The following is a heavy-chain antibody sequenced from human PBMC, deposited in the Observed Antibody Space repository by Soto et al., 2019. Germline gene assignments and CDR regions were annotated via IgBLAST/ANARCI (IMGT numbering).Heavy chain of an antibody. CDR2: IYYSGST. CDR3: ARQRTSVVTQAYFDV. Sequence: SGTLSLTCTVTGDSISSRSYYWGWIRQPPGKGLEWIGSIYYSGSTYNNPSLRSRVSMSIDTSKDQFSLKLKSVTAADTALYFCARQRTSVVTQAYFDVWGPGYLVT. D-gene: IGHD2-21*02. J-gene: IGHJ4*02. V-gene: IGHV4-39*01. CDR1: GDSISSRSYY.